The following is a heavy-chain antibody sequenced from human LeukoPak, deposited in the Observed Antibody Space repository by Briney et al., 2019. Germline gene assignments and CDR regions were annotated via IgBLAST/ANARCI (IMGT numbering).Heavy chain of an antibody. CDR1: GGSISSYY. J-gene: IGHJ5*02. CDR3: VSIQLRTSWFDP. Sequence: SETLSLTCTVSGGSISSYYWSWIRQPPGKGLEWIGYIYYSGSTNYNPSLKSRVTISVDTSKNQFSLQLKSVTAAGTAVYYCVSIQLRTSWFDPWGQGTLVTVSS. CDR2: IYYSGST. D-gene: IGHD1-1*01. V-gene: IGHV4-59*12.